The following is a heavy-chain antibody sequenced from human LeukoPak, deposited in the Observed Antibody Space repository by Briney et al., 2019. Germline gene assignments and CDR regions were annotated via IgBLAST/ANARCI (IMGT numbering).Heavy chain of an antibody. CDR2: IRGIRGTYST. CDR1: GFTFSSYA. Sequence: GGSLRLSCAASGFTFSSYAMHWVRQAPGKGLEWVSAIRGIRGTYSTEYADSVKDRFTISRDNSKSTLYLQMNSLRAEGTAVYYCGRDPNGDYIGAFDMWGQGTVVTVSS. J-gene: IGHJ3*02. D-gene: IGHD4-17*01. V-gene: IGHV3-23*01. CDR3: GRDPNGDYIGAFDM.